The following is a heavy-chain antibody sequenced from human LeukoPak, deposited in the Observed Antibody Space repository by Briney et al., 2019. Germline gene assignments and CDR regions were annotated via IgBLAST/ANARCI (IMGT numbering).Heavy chain of an antibody. V-gene: IGHV4-39*01. CDR1: GDSISSSSYY. CDR2: IYYSGST. D-gene: IGHD1-1*01. CDR3: ARKKTGTNVCFDH. Sequence: PSETLSLTCTVSGDSISSSSYYWGWIRQPPGKGLEWIGSIYYSGSTHYNPSLKSRVTISVDTSKNQFSLKLSSVTAADTAVFYCARKKTGTNVCFDHWGQGTLVTVSS. J-gene: IGHJ4*02.